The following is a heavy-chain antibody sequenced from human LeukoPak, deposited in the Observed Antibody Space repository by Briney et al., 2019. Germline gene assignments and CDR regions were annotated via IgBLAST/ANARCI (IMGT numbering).Heavy chain of an antibody. Sequence: SETLSLTCTVSGGSISSYYWSWIRQPPGKGLEWIGYIYYSGSTKYNPSLKSRVTISIDTSKNQLSLKLRSVTAADTAVCYCARGGGPFDPWGQGTLVTVSS. CDR3: ARGGGPFDP. J-gene: IGHJ5*02. CDR1: GGSISSYY. CDR2: IYYSGST. V-gene: IGHV4-59*01. D-gene: IGHD3-16*01.